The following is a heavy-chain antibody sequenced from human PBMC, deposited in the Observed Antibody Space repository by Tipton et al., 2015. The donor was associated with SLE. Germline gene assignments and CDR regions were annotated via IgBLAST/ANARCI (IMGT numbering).Heavy chain of an antibody. V-gene: IGHV3-21*01. J-gene: IGHJ4*02. CDR1: GFTFSSYS. D-gene: IGHD6-6*01. Sequence: SLRLSCAASGFTFSSYSMNWVRQAPGKGLEWVSSISSSSSYIYYADSVKGRFTISRDNAKNSLYLQMNSLRAEDTAVYYCARVPGVSSSFDYWGQGTLVTVSS. CDR3: ARVPGVSSSFDY. CDR2: ISSSSSYI.